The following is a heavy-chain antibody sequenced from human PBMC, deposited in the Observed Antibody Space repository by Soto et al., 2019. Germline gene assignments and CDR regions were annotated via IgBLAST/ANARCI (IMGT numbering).Heavy chain of an antibody. CDR2: ISGSAAST. CDR3: AKDVHYDILTGIEYFHH. Sequence: EVQLLGSGGGFVQPGGSLTLSCAASGFTFSGYAMIWVRQAPGKGLEWVSGISGSAASTNYADSVKGRFTISRDNSKSTLYLQMNSLRAEDTAVYYCAKDVHYDILTGIEYFHHWAQGTLVTVSS. J-gene: IGHJ1*01. CDR1: GFTFSGYA. D-gene: IGHD3-9*01. V-gene: IGHV3-23*01.